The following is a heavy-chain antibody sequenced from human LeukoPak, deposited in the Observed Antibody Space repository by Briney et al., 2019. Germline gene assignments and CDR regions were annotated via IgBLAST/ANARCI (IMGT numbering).Heavy chain of an antibody. CDR3: ARPEGSSSWYNAFDI. CDR1: GFTFSSYA. D-gene: IGHD6-13*01. J-gene: IGHJ3*02. CDR2: ISGSGGST. Sequence: PGGSLRLSCAASGFTFSSYAMSWVRQAPGKGLEWVSAISGSGGSTYYADSVKGRFTISRDNAKNSLYLQMNSLRAEDTAVYYCARPEGSSSWYNAFDIWGQGTMVTVSS. V-gene: IGHV3-23*01.